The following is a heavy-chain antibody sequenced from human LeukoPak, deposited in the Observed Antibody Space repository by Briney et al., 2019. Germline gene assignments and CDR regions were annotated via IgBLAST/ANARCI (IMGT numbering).Heavy chain of an antibody. CDR1: GFIFSNFV. CDR2: ISGSGDST. V-gene: IGHV3-23*01. CDR3: AKLGYYGSGSYSVGDY. D-gene: IGHD3-10*01. Sequence: GGSLRLSCAASGFIFSNFVMTWVRQAPGKGLEWVSGISGSGDSTYYTDSVRGRFTISRDNSKNTLYLQMNSLRAEDTAVYYCAKLGYYGSGSYSVGDYWGQGTLVTVSS. J-gene: IGHJ4*02.